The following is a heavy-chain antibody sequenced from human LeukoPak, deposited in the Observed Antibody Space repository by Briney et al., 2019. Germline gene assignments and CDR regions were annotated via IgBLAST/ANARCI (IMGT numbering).Heavy chain of an antibody. CDR3: ARVGGTNYYYYGMDV. J-gene: IGHJ6*02. CDR1: GGSISSYY. D-gene: IGHD1-1*01. CDR2: IYDSGST. V-gene: IGHV4-59*01. Sequence: SEPLSLTCTVSGGSISSYYWSWIRQPPGKGLEWIGYIYDSGSTNYNPPLKSRVTISVDTSKNQFSLKLSSVTAADTAVYYCARVGGTNYYYYGMDVWGQGTTVTVSS.